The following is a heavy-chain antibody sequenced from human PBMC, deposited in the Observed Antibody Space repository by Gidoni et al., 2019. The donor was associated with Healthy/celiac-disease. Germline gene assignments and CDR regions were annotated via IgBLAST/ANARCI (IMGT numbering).Heavy chain of an antibody. J-gene: IGHJ5*02. Sequence: EVQLLESGGGLVQPGGSLRLSCAASGFTFSSYAMSWVRQAPGKGLEWVSGISGSGGGTYYADSVKGRFTISRDNSKNTLYLQMNSLRADDTAVYYCAKDLYYDFWIFCFDPWGQGTLVTVSS. CDR1: GFTFSSYA. D-gene: IGHD3-3*01. CDR3: AKDLYYDFWIFCFDP. CDR2: ISGSGGGT. V-gene: IGHV3-23*01.